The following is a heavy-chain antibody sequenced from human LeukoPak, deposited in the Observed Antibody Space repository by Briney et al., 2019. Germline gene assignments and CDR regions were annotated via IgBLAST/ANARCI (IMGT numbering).Heavy chain of an antibody. J-gene: IGHJ4*02. V-gene: IGHV4-59*10. CDR1: GGSISSNY. Sequence: SESLSLTCAVSGGSISSNYWGWIRQPPGKGLEWIGRIYTSVSTNYNPSLKSRVTMSLDTSKNQFSLKLSSVTGADTAVYYCARGSSGYYYGWGQGTLVTVPS. CDR3: ARGSSGYYYG. D-gene: IGHD3-22*01. CDR2: IYTSVST.